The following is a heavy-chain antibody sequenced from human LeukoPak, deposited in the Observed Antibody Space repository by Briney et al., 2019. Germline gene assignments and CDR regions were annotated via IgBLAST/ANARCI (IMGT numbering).Heavy chain of an antibody. J-gene: IGHJ3*02. D-gene: IGHD4-17*01. V-gene: IGHV3-53*05. Sequence: PGGSLRLSCAASGFTVSSNYMSWVRQAPGKGLEWVSVIYSGGSTYYADSVKGRFTISRDNSKNTLYLQMSSLRSEDTAVYYCASSSNISPGYGDYDRVAFDIWGQGTMVTVSS. CDR1: GFTVSSNY. CDR2: IYSGGST. CDR3: ASSSNISPGYGDYDRVAFDI.